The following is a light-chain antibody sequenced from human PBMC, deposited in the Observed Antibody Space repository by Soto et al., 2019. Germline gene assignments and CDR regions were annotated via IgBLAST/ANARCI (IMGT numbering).Light chain of an antibody. V-gene: IGLV2-23*01. CDR3: SSYAGSSTFV. CDR2: EGS. J-gene: IGLJ1*01. CDR1: SIDVGSYNL. Sequence: SALTQPASVSGSPGQSITISCTGTSIDVGSYNLVSWYQQHPGKAPKLMIYEGSKRPSGVSNRFSGSKSGNTASLTISGLQAEDEADYYCSSYAGSSTFVFXTGTKLTVL.